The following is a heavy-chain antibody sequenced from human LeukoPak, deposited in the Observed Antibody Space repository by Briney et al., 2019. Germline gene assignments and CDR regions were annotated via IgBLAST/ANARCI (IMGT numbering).Heavy chain of an antibody. CDR3: ARGRVSSTSCFVY. V-gene: IGHV3-21*01. CDR1: GFTFSSYS. J-gene: IGHJ4*02. D-gene: IGHD2-2*01. CDR2: ISSSSSSI. Sequence: PGGSLRLSCAASGFTFSSYSMNWVRQAPGKGLEWVSSISSSSSSIYYADSVKGRFTISRDNAKNSLYLQMNSLRAEDTAVYYCARGRVSSTSCFVYWGQGTLVTVSS.